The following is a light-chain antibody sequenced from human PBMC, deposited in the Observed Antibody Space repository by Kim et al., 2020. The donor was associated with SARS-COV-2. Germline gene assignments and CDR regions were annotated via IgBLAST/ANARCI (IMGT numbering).Light chain of an antibody. CDR2: SNN. J-gene: IGLJ2*01. CDR1: TSNIGSNY. CDR3: AAWDDSLSGHVV. Sequence: QRVTISCSGSTSNIGSNYVSWYQQLPGTSPKLLIYSNNQRPSGVPDRFSGSKSGTSASLAISGLRSEDEADYYCAAWDDSLSGHVVFGGGTQLTVL. V-gene: IGLV1-47*02.